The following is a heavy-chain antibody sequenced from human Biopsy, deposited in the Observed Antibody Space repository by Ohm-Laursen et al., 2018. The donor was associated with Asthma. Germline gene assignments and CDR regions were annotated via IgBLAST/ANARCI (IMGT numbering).Heavy chain of an antibody. J-gene: IGHJ6*02. CDR2: ISVYNGNT. Sequence: SSVKVSCKASGYTFNSAGITWVRQAPGQGLEWMGWISVYNGNTKVAQKLQDRVTMITDTSTSTACMELRSLRSDDTAVYFCARAVDYSHYYGIDVWGQGTTVTVS. CDR1: GYTFNSAG. CDR3: ARAVDYSHYYGIDV. V-gene: IGHV1-18*01. D-gene: IGHD3-10*01.